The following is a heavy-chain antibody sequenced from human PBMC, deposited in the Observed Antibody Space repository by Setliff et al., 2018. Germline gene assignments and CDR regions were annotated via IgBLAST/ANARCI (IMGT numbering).Heavy chain of an antibody. CDR1: AYSFSGYY. CDR2: MNTNSV. Sequence: GASVKVSCKTSAYSFSGYYIHWVRQAPGQGLEWMGWMNTNSVYAREFQGRVTMTIDTPTSTAYMELRSLRSDDTAVYYCARGPPDFVVVPAAAKFDYWGPGTLVTVSS. J-gene: IGHJ4*02. V-gene: IGHV1-2*02. CDR3: ARGPPDFVVVPAAAKFDY. D-gene: IGHD2-2*01.